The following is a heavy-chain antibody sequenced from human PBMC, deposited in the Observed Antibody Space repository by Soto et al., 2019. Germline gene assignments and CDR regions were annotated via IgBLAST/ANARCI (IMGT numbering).Heavy chain of an antibody. CDR1: CGSFIGYY. D-gene: IGHD3-22*01. J-gene: IGHJ4*02. CDR3: HDYYDSSGYYKLRDY. CDR2: INHSGST. V-gene: IGHV4-34*01. Sequence: SETLSLTCAFYCGSFIGYYWSWIRQPPGKGLEWIGEINHSGSTNYNPSLKSRVTISVDTSKNQFSLKLSSVTAADTAVYYCHDYYDSSGYYKLRDYWGQGTLVTVSS.